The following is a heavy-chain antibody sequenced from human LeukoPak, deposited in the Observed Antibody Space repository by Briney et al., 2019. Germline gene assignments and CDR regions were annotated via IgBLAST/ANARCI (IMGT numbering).Heavy chain of an antibody. CDR1: GGSIGSSSYY. J-gene: IGHJ4*02. D-gene: IGHD3-10*01. V-gene: IGHV4-39*01. Sequence: PSETLSLTCTVSGGSIGSSSYYWGWIRQPPGKGLEWIGSIYYSGSTYYNPSLKSRVTISVDTSKNQFSLKLSSVTAADTAVYYCARQSTSGSYYRRGFGYWGQGTLVTVSS. CDR3: ARQSTSGSYYRRGFGY. CDR2: IYYSGST.